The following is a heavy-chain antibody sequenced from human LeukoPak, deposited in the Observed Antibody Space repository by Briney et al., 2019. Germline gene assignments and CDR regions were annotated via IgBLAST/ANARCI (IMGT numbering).Heavy chain of an antibody. CDR3: ARGRKSMVRGVHFDY. D-gene: IGHD3-10*01. Sequence: ASVKVSCKASGGTFSRYAINWVRQAPGQGLEWMGRIIPIFGTPNYAQKFQGRVTITTDESTSTAYMELSSLRSEDTAVYYCARGRKSMVRGVHFDYWGQGTLVTVSS. V-gene: IGHV1-69*05. CDR1: GGTFSRYA. CDR2: IIPIFGTP. J-gene: IGHJ4*02.